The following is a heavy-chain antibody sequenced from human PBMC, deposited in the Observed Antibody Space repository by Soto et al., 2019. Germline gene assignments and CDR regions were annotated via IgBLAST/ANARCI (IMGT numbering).Heavy chain of an antibody. V-gene: IGHV4-39*01. CDR2: IYYSGST. CDR3: ARRAGHYYYYYMDV. D-gene: IGHD3-10*01. Sequence: LSLTCTVSGGSISSSSYYWGWIRQPPGKGLEWIGSIYYSGSTYYNPSLKSRVTISVDTSKNQFSLKLSSVTAADTAVYYCARRAGHYYYYYMDVWGKGTTVTVSS. CDR1: GGSISSSSYY. J-gene: IGHJ6*03.